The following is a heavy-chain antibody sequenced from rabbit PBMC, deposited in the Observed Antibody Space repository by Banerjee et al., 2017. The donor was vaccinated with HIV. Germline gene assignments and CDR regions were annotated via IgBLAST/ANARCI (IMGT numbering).Heavy chain of an antibody. D-gene: IGHD4-1*01. J-gene: IGHJ4*01. V-gene: IGHV1S45*01. CDR1: GFDFSSNA. CDR3: GRDLAGAIGWNFNL. Sequence: QEQLVESGGGLVQPEGSLTLTCKASGFDFSSNAMCWVRQAPGKGLEWVACIAGSTSGFTYSATWAKGRFTYSKTSSTTVTLQMTSLTDADTATYFCGRDLAGAIGWNFNLWGPGTLVTVS. CDR2: IAGSTSGFT.